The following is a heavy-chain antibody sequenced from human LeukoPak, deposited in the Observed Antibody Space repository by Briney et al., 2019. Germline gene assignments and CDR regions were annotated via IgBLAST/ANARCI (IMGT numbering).Heavy chain of an antibody. CDR3: ARSSSWPSD. J-gene: IGHJ4*02. CDR1: GGSFSGYY. Sequence: KASETLSLTCAVYGGSFSGYYWSWIRQPPGKGLEWIGEINHSGSTNYNPSLKSRVTISVDTSKNQFPLKLSSVTAADTAVYYCARSSSWPSDWGQGTLVTVSS. CDR2: INHSGST. D-gene: IGHD6-13*01. V-gene: IGHV4-34*01.